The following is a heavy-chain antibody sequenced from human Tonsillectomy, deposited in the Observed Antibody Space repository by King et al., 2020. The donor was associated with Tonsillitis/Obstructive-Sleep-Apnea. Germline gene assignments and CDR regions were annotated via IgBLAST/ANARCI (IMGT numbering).Heavy chain of an antibody. Sequence: QLVQSGAEVKKPGASVKVSCKASGYTFTSYGITWVRQAPGLGLEWMGWISAYIGETKYGQKCQGRVAMTTDTSTSTAYMELRSLRSDDTAVYYCARDYCSGGRCYSEWFDPWGQGTLVTVSS. J-gene: IGHJ5*02. D-gene: IGHD2-15*01. CDR1: GYTFTSYG. CDR3: ARDYCSGGRCYSEWFDP. CDR2: ISAYIGET. V-gene: IGHV1-18*01.